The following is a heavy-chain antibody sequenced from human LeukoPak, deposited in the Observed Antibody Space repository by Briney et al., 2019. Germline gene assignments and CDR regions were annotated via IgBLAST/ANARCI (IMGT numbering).Heavy chain of an antibody. Sequence: GGSLRLSCAASGFTFSSYAMSWVRQAPGKGLEWVSAISGSGGSTYYADSVKGRFTISRDNAKNSLYLQMNSLRAEDTAVYYCARERSYDFWSGYFDYWGQGTLVTVSS. D-gene: IGHD3-3*01. CDR3: ARERSYDFWSGYFDY. CDR2: ISGSGGST. V-gene: IGHV3-23*01. CDR1: GFTFSSYA. J-gene: IGHJ4*02.